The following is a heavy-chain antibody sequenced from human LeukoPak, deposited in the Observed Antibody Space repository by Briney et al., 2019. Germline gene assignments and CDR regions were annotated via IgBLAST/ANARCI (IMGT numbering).Heavy chain of an antibody. CDR2: ISYDGSNK. Sequence: GGSLRLSCAASGFTFSSYGMHWVRQAPGKGLEWVAVISYDGSNKYYADSVKGRFTISRDNSKNTLYLQMNSLRAEDTAVYYCAKDLMGACGYWGQGTLVTVSS. J-gene: IGHJ4*02. V-gene: IGHV3-30*18. CDR3: AKDLMGACGY. D-gene: IGHD2-8*01. CDR1: GFTFSSYG.